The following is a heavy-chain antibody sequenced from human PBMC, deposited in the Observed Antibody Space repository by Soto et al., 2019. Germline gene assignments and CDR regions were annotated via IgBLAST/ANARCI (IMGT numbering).Heavy chain of an antibody. CDR2: IYYGGNT. Sequence: SETLSLTCTVSGASISSSSYFWGWIRQPPGKGLEWLGSIYYGGNTYYNPSLKSRVTISVDTSKSQFSLKLTSVTAADTAVYYWARLFFKLVVDRTRVSYFDCWAQGALVTVSS. D-gene: IGHD1-1*01. J-gene: IGHJ4*02. V-gene: IGHV4-39*01. CDR1: GASISSSSYF. CDR3: ARLFFKLVVDRTRVSYFDC.